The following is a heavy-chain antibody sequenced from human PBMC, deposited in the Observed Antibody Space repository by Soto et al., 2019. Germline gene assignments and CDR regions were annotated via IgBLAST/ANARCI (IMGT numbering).Heavy chain of an antibody. J-gene: IGHJ4*03. CDR1: GDSVSSISHY. CDR2: IYYTGHT. V-gene: IGHV4-39*02. D-gene: IGHD2-15*01. Sequence: SETLSLTCSVSGDSVSSISHYWAWIRLSPGKGLEWIGSIYYTGHTYYNPSLRRRVTLSLDTSKNQFSLKLRSVTAADTAVYYCAKDTIRLGFCSGGTCYSDSWGQGTLVTVSS. CDR3: AKDTIRLGFCSGGTCYSDS.